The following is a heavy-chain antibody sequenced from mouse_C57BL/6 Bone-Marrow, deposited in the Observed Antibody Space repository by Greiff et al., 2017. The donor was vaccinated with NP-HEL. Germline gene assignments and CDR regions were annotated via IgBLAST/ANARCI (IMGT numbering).Heavy chain of an antibody. Sequence: QVQLKESGAELARPGASVKLSCKASGYTFTSYGISWVKQRTGQGLEWIGEIYPRSGNTYYNEKFKGKATLTADKSFSTAYMELRSLTSEDSAVYFCARGLLGMDYWGQGTSVTVSS. CDR2: IYPRSGNT. CDR1: GYTFTSYG. CDR3: ARGLLGMDY. D-gene: IGHD2-3*01. V-gene: IGHV1-81*01. J-gene: IGHJ4*01.